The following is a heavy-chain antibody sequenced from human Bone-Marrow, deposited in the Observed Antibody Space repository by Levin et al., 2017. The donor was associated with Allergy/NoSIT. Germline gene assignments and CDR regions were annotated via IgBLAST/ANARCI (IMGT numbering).Heavy chain of an antibody. Sequence: LSLTCAASGFTFSSYGMHWVRQAPGKGLEWVAVISYDGSNKYYADSVKGRFTISRDNSKNTLYLQMNSLRAEDTAVYYCAKGGSYYYDSSGYPDWGQGTLVTVSS. D-gene: IGHD3-22*01. CDR1: GFTFSSYG. V-gene: IGHV3-30*18. CDR3: AKGGSYYYDSSGYPD. CDR2: ISYDGSNK. J-gene: IGHJ4*02.